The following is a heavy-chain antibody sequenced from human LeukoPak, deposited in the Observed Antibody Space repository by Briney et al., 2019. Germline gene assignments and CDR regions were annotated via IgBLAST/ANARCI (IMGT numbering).Heavy chain of an antibody. CDR2: IGYTGTT. V-gene: IGHV4-39*01. D-gene: IGHD2-8*02. CDR3: ARRMGSGATYPRTFDY. CDR1: GGSISTRNHY. J-gene: IGHJ4*02. Sequence: NPSETLSLTCTVTGGSISTRNHYWGWLRQPPGKWLEWIGSIGYTGTTNSNPSLKSRVTLSVDTSKNQVSLTLSSVTAADTAVYFCARRMGSGATYPRTFDYWGQGTLVTVSS.